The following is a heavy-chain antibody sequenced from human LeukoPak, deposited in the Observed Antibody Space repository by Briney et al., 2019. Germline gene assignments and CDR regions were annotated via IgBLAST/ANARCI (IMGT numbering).Heavy chain of an antibody. CDR1: GGSISSSNW. J-gene: IGHJ4*02. V-gene: IGHV4-4*02. Sequence: SGTLSLTCAVSGGSISSSNWWSWVRQPPGKGLEWIGEFHHSGITNYNPSLKSRVTISVDTSKNQFSLKLSSVTAADTAVYYCARHLGVPAAMYADYWGQGTLVTVSS. D-gene: IGHD2-2*01. CDR3: ARHLGVPAAMYADY. CDR2: FHHSGIT.